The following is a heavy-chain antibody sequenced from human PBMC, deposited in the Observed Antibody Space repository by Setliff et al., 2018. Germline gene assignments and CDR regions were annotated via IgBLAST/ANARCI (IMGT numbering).Heavy chain of an antibody. D-gene: IGHD1-1*01. J-gene: IGHJ4*02. CDR1: GFSFSNYW. Sequence: HPGGSLRLSCAASGFSFSNYWMHWVRQAPGKGLVWVSRINSDGSSTNYADSVKGQFTVSRDNAKNTLYLQMNSLRAEDTAVYYCARDGHNVYYFDYWGLGTLVPVSS. CDR2: INSDGSST. CDR3: ARDGHNVYYFDY. V-gene: IGHV3-74*01.